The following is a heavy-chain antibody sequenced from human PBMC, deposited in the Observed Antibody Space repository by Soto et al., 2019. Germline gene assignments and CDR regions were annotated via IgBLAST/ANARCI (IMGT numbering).Heavy chain of an antibody. CDR1: EFTFSSYG. D-gene: IGHD6-6*01. Sequence: QVQLVESGGGVVQPGRSLRLSCAASEFTFSSYGMHWVRQAPGKGLEWVAVISYDGSNKYYADSVKCRFTVSSDNSKNTLYLQMNSLRAEDTGVYYCAKDRRIAARPGNYYFDYWGQGTLVTVSS. J-gene: IGHJ4*02. V-gene: IGHV3-30*18. CDR2: ISYDGSNK. CDR3: AKDRRIAARPGNYYFDY.